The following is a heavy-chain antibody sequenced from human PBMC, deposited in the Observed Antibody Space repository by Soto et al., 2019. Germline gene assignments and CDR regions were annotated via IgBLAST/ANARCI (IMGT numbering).Heavy chain of an antibody. CDR3: AKDRLGTVADYFDF. Sequence: GGSLRLSCAASGLTFSNYAMTWVRQAPRKGLEWVSTISGSGGSTYYADSVQGRFTISRDNSKNTMYLQMNSLRAEDTAVYYCAKDRLGTVADYFDFWGQGALVTVSS. D-gene: IGHD6-19*01. CDR1: GLTFSNYA. CDR2: ISGSGGST. V-gene: IGHV3-23*01. J-gene: IGHJ4*02.